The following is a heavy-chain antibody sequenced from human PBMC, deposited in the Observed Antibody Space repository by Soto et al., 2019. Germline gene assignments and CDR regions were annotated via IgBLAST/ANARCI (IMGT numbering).Heavy chain of an antibody. D-gene: IGHD1-7*01. V-gene: IGHV3-21*01. CDR2: ISSSSSYI. J-gene: IGHJ4*02. CDR1: GFTFSSYS. CDR3: AREGYNCNYKGDY. Sequence: EVQLVESGGGLVKPGGSLRLSCAASGFTFSSYSMNWVRQAPGKGLEWVSSISSSSSYIYYADSVKGRFTISRDNAKNSLYGQMNSLRAEDTAVYYCAREGYNCNYKGDYWGQGTLVTVSS.